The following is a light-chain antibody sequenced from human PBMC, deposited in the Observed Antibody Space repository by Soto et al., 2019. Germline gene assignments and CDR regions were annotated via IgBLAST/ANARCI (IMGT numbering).Light chain of an antibody. Sequence: QSVLTQPPSVSAAPGQKVTISCSGSSSNIGNNYVSWYQQLPGTAPKLLIYDNDKRPSGIPVRFSGSKSDTSATLGITGLQTGDEADYYCETWDNRLSAGVFGGGTQLTVL. CDR2: DND. CDR1: SSNIGNNY. J-gene: IGLJ3*02. CDR3: ETWDNRLSAGV. V-gene: IGLV1-51*01.